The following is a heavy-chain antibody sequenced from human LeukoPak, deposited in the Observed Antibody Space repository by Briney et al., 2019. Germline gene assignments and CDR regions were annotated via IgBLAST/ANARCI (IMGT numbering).Heavy chain of an antibody. Sequence: PGGSLRLSCAASGFTFSSYAMSWVRQAPGKGLEWVSAISGSGGSTYYADSVKGRFTISRDNSKNTLYLQMNSLRAEDTAVYYCAKGPYYDILTGYYVDYWGQGTLVTVSS. CDR2: ISGSGGST. J-gene: IGHJ4*02. CDR3: AKGPYYDILTGYYVDY. CDR1: GFTFSSYA. D-gene: IGHD3-9*01. V-gene: IGHV3-23*01.